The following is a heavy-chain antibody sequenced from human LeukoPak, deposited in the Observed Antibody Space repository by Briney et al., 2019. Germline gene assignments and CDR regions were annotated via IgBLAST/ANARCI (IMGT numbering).Heavy chain of an antibody. CDR1: GLTFDDYG. CDR2: INWDGGST. CDR3: ARDLSSNWYNFAY. J-gene: IGHJ4*02. Sequence: GGAPRLPLVDSGLTFDDYGMSWVRPLPGKGLEGVAGINWDGGSTFYADSVKGRFIISRDNAKNSLFLQMNSLRVEDTALYYCARDLSSNWYNFAYWGQGTLVTVSS. V-gene: IGHV3-20*03. D-gene: IGHD6-13*01.